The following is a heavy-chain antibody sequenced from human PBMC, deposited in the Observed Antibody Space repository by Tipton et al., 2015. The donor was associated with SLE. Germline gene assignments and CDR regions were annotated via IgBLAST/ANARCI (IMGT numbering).Heavy chain of an antibody. CDR1: GGSISSFY. J-gene: IGHJ6*02. CDR2: IYYSGST. CDR3: ARDRRADV. Sequence: TLSLTCTVSGGSISSFYWSWIRQPPGKGLEWIGYIYYSGSTNYNPSLKSRVTISIDTSKNQFSLKLSSVTAADTAVYYCARDRRADVWGQGTTVTVSS. V-gene: IGHV4-59*01.